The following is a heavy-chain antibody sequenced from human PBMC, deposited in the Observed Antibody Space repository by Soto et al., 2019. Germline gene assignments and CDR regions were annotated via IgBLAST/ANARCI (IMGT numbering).Heavy chain of an antibody. D-gene: IGHD3-16*01. V-gene: IGHV3-33*05. CDR2: TSYDGSNN. CDR3: ARWGTTGGLDV. CDR1: GFTFRSYV. Sequence: QVQLVESGGGVVQPGTSLRLSCVGSGFTFRSYVIHWVGQDPGKGLGWVALTSYDGSNNFYGDSVKGRFTISRDNSRNTVELQMDSLRLEDTALYYCARWGTTGGLDVWGQGTLVSVSS. J-gene: IGHJ4*02.